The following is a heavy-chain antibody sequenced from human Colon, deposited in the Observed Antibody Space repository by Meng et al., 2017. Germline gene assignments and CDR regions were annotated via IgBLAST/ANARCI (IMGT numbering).Heavy chain of an antibody. D-gene: IGHD5-24*01. CDR1: GDSVSSNTAV. CDR3: TRGLQFYRFED. V-gene: IGHV6-1*01. CDR2: TYYRSKWYN. J-gene: IGHJ4*02. Sequence: SQTLSLTCAISGDSVSSNTAVWNWIRQSPSRGLEWLGRTYYRSKWYNDYAVSLRSRITINPDTSKNQFSLQLNSVTPEDTAVYYCTRGLQFYRFEDWGQGTLVTVSS.